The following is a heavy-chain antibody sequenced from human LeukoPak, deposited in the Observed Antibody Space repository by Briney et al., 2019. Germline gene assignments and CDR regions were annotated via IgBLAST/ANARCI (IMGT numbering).Heavy chain of an antibody. V-gene: IGHV3-30-3*01. CDR1: GFTFRSYP. D-gene: IGHD5-24*01. CDR3: ARGRWLQAFFDY. Sequence: PGTSLRLSCAASGFTFRSYPMNWVRQAPGKGVEWVADISYDGNNKYYADSVKGRFTLSRDNSKNTLYVQMNSLRAEDTAVYSCARGRWLQAFFDYWGQGTLVTVSS. CDR2: ISYDGNNK. J-gene: IGHJ4*02.